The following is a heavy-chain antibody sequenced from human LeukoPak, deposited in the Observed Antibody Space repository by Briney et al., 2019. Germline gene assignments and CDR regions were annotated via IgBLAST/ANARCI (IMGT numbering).Heavy chain of an antibody. Sequence: GSLRLSCAASGFTFSSYSMNWIRQPPGKGLEWIGEINHSGSTNYNPSLKSRVTISVDTSKNQFSLKLSSVTAADTAVYYCARPLHPNYYGSGSYIYWGQGTLVTVSS. J-gene: IGHJ4*02. D-gene: IGHD3-10*01. CDR2: INHSGST. CDR1: GFTFSSYS. V-gene: IGHV4-34*01. CDR3: ARPLHPNYYGSGSYIY.